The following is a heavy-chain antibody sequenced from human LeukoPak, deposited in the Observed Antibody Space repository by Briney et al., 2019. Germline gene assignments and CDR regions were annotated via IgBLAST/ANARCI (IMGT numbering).Heavy chain of an antibody. CDR1: GGSISSGNYY. J-gene: IGHJ4*02. CDR2: IYTSGRT. V-gene: IGHV4-61*02. D-gene: IGHD2-21*02. Sequence: SSETLSLTCTVSGGSISSGNYYWSWLRQPAGKGLEWIGRIYTSGRTNYNSSLQSRVTMSVDTSKNQFSLKLSSVTAADTAVYYCARANVVTAIDYWGQGTLVTVSS. CDR3: ARANVVTAIDY.